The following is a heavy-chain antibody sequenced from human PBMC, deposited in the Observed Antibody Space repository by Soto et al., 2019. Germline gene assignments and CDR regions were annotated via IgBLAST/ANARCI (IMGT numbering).Heavy chain of an antibody. Sequence: SETLSLTCTVSGGSISSGGYYWSWIRQPPGKGLEWIGYIYYSGSTYYNPSLKSRVTISVDTSKNQFSLKLSSVTAADTAVYYCARDTRAVYGSGASDYWGQGTLVTVSS. CDR1: GGSISSGGYY. J-gene: IGHJ4*02. CDR3: ARDTRAVYGSGASDY. D-gene: IGHD3-10*01. V-gene: IGHV4-30-4*01. CDR2: IYYSGST.